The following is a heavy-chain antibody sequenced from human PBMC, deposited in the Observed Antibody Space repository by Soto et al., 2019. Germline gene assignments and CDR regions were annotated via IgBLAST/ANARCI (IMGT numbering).Heavy chain of an antibody. V-gene: IGHV3-23*01. J-gene: IGHJ4*02. D-gene: IGHD5-12*01. Sequence: GGSLRLSCAASGFTFSSYAMSWVRQAPGKGLEWVSAISGSGGSTYYADSVKGRFTISRDNSKNTLYLQMNSLRAEDTAVYYCAKPVNVDIVATTTFDYWGQGTLVTVSS. CDR3: AKPVNVDIVATTTFDY. CDR2: ISGSGGST. CDR1: GFTFSSYA.